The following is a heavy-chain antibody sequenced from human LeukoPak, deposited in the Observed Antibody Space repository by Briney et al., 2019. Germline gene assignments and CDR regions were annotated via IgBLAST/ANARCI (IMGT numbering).Heavy chain of an antibody. Sequence: PGGSLRLSCAASGFTFSSYSMNWVCQAPGKGLEWVSAISGSGGSTYYADSVKGRFTISRDNSKNTLYLQMNSLRAEGTAVYYCAETYSSSWYGNNWFDPWGQGTLVTVSS. D-gene: IGHD6-13*01. CDR2: ISGSGGST. J-gene: IGHJ5*02. V-gene: IGHV3-23*01. CDR3: AETYSSSWYGNNWFDP. CDR1: GFTFSSYS.